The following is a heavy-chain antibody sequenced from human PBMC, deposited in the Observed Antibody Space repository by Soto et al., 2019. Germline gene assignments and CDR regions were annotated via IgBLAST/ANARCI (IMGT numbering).Heavy chain of an antibody. Sequence: LSLTCAVSGVSISSGNWWTWVRQTPQRGLGYIGEIFHDGTANYYPSFERRVAISVDTSKNQFSLKLTSVTAADTAIYFCARLVYDTRLNYMYFDFWGQGALVTVSS. CDR3: ARLVYDTRLNYMYFDF. CDR1: GVSISSGNW. J-gene: IGHJ4*02. D-gene: IGHD2-8*01. V-gene: IGHV4-4*01. CDR2: IFHDGTA.